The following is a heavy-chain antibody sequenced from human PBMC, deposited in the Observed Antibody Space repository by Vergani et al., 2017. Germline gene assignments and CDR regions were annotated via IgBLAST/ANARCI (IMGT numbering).Heavy chain of an antibody. V-gene: IGHV1-58*02. CDR2: IVVGSGNT. CDR1: GFTFTSSA. D-gene: IGHD2-2*01. Sequence: QMQLVQSGPEVKKPGTSVKVSCKASGFTFTSSAMQWVRQARGQRLECIGWIVVGSGNTNYAQKFQERVTITRDMSTSTAYMELSSLRSEDTAVYYCAVVVPAATGMAFDYWGQGTLVTVSS. J-gene: IGHJ4*02. CDR3: AVVVPAATGMAFDY.